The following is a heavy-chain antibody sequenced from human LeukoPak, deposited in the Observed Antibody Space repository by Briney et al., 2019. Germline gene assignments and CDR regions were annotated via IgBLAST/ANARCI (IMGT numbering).Heavy chain of an antibody. CDR3: AKDLTRIVVVPAATPDG. V-gene: IGHV3-23*01. J-gene: IGHJ4*02. D-gene: IGHD2-2*01. Sequence: QTGGSLRLSCAASGFTFSSYAMGWVRQAPGKGLEWVSAISGSGGSTYYADSVKGRFTISRDNSKNTLYLQMNSLRAEDTAVYYCAKDLTRIVVVPAATPDGWGQGTLVTVSS. CDR1: GFTFSSYA. CDR2: ISGSGGST.